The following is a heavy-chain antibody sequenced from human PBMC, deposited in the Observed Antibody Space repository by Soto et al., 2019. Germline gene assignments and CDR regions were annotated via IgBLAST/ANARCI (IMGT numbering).Heavy chain of an antibody. CDR1: GFTFNSAW. Sequence: GGSLRLSCAVSGFTFNSAWMSWVRQAPGKGLEWVGRIKSKTDRGTADYTTPVKGRFTISRDNSENSLYLQLNSLTTEDTPVYYCTTGALGLYDVFYLWGRGTMATVS. V-gene: IGHV3-15*01. CDR3: TTGALGLYDVFYL. J-gene: IGHJ3*01. CDR2: IKSKTDRGTA. D-gene: IGHD3-16*01.